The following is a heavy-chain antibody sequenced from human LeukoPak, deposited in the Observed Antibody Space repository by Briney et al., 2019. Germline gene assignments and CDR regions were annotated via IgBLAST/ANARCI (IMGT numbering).Heavy chain of an antibody. D-gene: IGHD6-13*01. CDR1: GFPFSSYW. Sequence: GGSLRLSCAASGFPFSSYWMTWVRQAPGKGLEWVANIKQDGSEEDYVDSVKGRFTISRDNAKNSLYLQMNSLRAEDTAVYYCARDRHFTAAAPDYWGQGTLVTVSS. CDR3: ARDRHFTAAAPDY. CDR2: IKQDGSEE. V-gene: IGHV3-7*01. J-gene: IGHJ4*02.